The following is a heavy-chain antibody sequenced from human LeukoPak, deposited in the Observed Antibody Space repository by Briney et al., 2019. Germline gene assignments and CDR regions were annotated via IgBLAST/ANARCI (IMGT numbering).Heavy chain of an antibody. D-gene: IGHD3-16*02. CDR1: GYTFTSYG. Sequence: ASVKVSCKASGYTFTSYGISWVRQAPGQGLVWMGWISAYNGNTNYAQKLQGRVTMTTDTSTSTAYMELRSLRSDDTAVYYCARNPLRPDYDYVWGSYRQEYYFDYWGQGTLVTVSS. CDR2: ISAYNGNT. V-gene: IGHV1-18*04. J-gene: IGHJ4*02. CDR3: ARNPLRPDYDYVWGSYRQEYYFDY.